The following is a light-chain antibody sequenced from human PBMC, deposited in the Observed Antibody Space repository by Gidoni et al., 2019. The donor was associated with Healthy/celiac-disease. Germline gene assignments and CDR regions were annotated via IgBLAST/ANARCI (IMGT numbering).Light chain of an antibody. J-gene: IGKJ4*01. CDR2: GAS. Sequence: IVLTQSPGTLSLSPGESATLSCRASQSVSSSYLAWYQQKPGQAPRLLIYGASSRATGIPDRFSGSGSGTDFTLTISRLEPEDFAVYYCQQYGSSSLTFGGGTKVEIK. V-gene: IGKV3-20*01. CDR1: QSVSSSY. CDR3: QQYGSSSLT.